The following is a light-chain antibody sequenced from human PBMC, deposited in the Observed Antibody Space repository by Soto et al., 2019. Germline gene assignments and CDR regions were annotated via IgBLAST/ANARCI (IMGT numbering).Light chain of an antibody. V-gene: IGKV3-20*01. CDR3: QQYGSSPIT. J-gene: IGKJ5*01. CDR2: GAS. Sequence: EIVLTQSPGTLSLSPGERATLSCRASQSVSNNHLAWYQQKPGQAPRPLIFGASRRSAGVPDRFSGSGSGTDFTLTISRLEPEDFAVYYCQQYGSSPITFGQGTRLEIK. CDR1: QSVSNNH.